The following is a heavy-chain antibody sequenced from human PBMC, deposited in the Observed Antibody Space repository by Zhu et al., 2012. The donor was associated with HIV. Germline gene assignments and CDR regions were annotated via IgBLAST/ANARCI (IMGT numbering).Heavy chain of an antibody. J-gene: IGHJ4*02. CDR1: GGSISSYY. D-gene: IGHD3-16*01. Sequence: QVQLQESGPGLVKPSETLSLTCTVSGGSISSYYWSWIRQPPGKGLGWIGYIYTSGSTNYNPSLKSRVTISVDTSKNQFSLKLSSVTAADTAVYYCARGVGADYWGQGTLVTVSS. V-gene: IGHV4-4*09. CDR3: ARGVGADY. CDR2: IYTSGST.